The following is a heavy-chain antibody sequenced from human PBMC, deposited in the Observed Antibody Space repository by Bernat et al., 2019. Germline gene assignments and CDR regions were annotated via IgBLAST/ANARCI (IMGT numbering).Heavy chain of an antibody. Sequence: EVQLVESGGGLVKPGGSLRLSCAASGFTFSSYSMNWVRQAPGKGLEWVSSISSSSSYIYYADSVKGRFTISRDNAKNSLYLQMNSLRAEDTAVYYWARDRAFFDWLADYWGPGTLITVSS. J-gene: IGHJ4*02. V-gene: IGHV3-21*01. CDR1: GFTFSSYS. CDR3: ARDRAFFDWLADY. CDR2: ISSSSSYI. D-gene: IGHD3/OR15-3a*01.